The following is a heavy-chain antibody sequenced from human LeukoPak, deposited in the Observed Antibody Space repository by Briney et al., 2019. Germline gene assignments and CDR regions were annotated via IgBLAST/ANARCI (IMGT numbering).Heavy chain of an antibody. CDR3: ARGRVSSSTWYSTYYYFFYMDF. CDR2: VDHTGST. Sequence: PSETLSLTCTVSGDSIRSYYWTWIRQPPGKGLEWIGYVDHTGSTKFNPSLNGRVSISRDTSNNFFSLRLRSVTAADTAVYFCARGRVSSSTWYSTYYYFFYMDFWGKGTTVTVSS. V-gene: IGHV4-59*01. D-gene: IGHD4-11*01. CDR1: GDSIRSYY. J-gene: IGHJ6*03.